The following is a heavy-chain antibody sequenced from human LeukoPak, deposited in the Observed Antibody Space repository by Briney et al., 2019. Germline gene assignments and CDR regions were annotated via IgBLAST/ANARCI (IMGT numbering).Heavy chain of an antibody. Sequence: SETLSLTCTVSGFSISSYYWSWIRQPPGKGLEWIGYIYHTGSTYYNPSLKSRVTISADTSKNQFSLKLSSVTAADTAVYYCARVKVPAASELQFYFDYWGQGTLVTVSS. V-gene: IGHV4-59*01. D-gene: IGHD2-2*01. CDR3: ARVKVPAASELQFYFDY. CDR2: IYHTGST. J-gene: IGHJ4*02. CDR1: GFSISSYY.